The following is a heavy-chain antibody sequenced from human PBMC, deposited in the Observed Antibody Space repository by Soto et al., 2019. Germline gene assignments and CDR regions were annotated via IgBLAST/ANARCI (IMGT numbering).Heavy chain of an antibody. D-gene: IGHD2-15*01. CDR2: IIPILGTA. CDR3: ARDQAYCSGGRCYGCDY. Sequence: TAVQVPCTAAGRTFGSYPIRWVRPASGQRLEWRGGIIPILGTANSAQKFQGRVTITADESTSTAYRELSSLRSEDTAVYYCARDQAYCSGGRCYGCDYWGQGTPVTVSS. J-gene: IGHJ4*02. CDR1: GRTFGSYP. V-gene: IGHV1-69*01.